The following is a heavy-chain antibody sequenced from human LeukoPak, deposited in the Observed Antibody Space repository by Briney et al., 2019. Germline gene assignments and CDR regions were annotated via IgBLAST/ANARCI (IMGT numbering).Heavy chain of an antibody. J-gene: IGHJ4*02. D-gene: IGHD6-13*01. V-gene: IGHV3-23*01. CDR3: AKDYLDIASGGTDFDF. Sequence: LPGASLRLSCAASGFTFSNYAMSWVRQAPGKGLEWVSTISGSSVSTYYADSVKGRFSISRENSKNTLSLQMNSLRAEDTAVYYCAKDYLDIASGGTDFDFWGQGTLVTVSS. CDR1: GFTFSNYA. CDR2: ISGSSVST.